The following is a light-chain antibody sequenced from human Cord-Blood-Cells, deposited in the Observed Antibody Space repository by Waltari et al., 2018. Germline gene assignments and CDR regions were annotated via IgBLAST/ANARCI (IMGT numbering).Light chain of an antibody. CDR3: AAWDDSLSGRV. J-gene: IGLJ3*02. V-gene: IGLV1-47*01. CDR2: RKN. CDR1: SSNIGSNY. Sequence: QSVLTQPPSASGTPGQRVTISCSGSSSNIGSNYVYWYQQPPGTAPKLLIYRKNQRPPGVPDRFSGSKSGTSACLAISGLRSEDEADYYCAAWDDSLSGRVFGGGTKLTVL.